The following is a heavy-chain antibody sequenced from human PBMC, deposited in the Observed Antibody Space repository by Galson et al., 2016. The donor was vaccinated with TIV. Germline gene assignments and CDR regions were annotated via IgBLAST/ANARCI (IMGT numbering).Heavy chain of an antibody. Sequence: SVKVSCKASGGTFSSYAISWVRQAPGQGLEWMGGIIPIFGTANYAQKFQGRVTITADESTGTAYMNLSSPRSEDTAVYYCARRSAAITIFGVDYYYGMDVWGQGTTVTVSS. V-gene: IGHV1-69*13. J-gene: IGHJ6*02. CDR2: IIPIFGTA. CDR1: GGTFSSYA. CDR3: ARRSAAITIFGVDYYYGMDV. D-gene: IGHD3-3*01.